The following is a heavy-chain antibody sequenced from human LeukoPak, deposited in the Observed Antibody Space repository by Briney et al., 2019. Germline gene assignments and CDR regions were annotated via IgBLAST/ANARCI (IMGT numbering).Heavy chain of an antibody. CDR1: GFTFSTYS. J-gene: IGHJ4*02. CDR3: ARLKIYCTGGVCLSPIDY. CDR2: ISSSTSSK. D-gene: IGHD2-8*02. V-gene: IGHV3-21*01. Sequence: GGSLRLSCAASGFTFSTYSMNWVRQAPGKGLEWVSSISSSTSSKYYAGSVKGRFTISRDNAKNSLYLQMNSLRAEDTAVYYCARLKIYCTGGVCLSPIDYWGQGTLVTVSS.